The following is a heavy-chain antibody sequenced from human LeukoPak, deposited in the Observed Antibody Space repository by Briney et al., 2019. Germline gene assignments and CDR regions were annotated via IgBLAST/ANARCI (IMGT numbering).Heavy chain of an antibody. CDR1: GFTFGDYL. CDR2: ISGGTT. CDR3: SRGSGWLSVY. V-gene: IGHV3-49*03. D-gene: IGHD6-19*01. Sequence: GSLRLSCTASGFTFGDYLMSWFRQAPGKGLEWIGFISGGTTECAASVKGRFTISRDDSTSIAYLQMNSLTTEDTAVYYCSRGSGWLSVYWGQGTLVTVSS. J-gene: IGHJ4*02.